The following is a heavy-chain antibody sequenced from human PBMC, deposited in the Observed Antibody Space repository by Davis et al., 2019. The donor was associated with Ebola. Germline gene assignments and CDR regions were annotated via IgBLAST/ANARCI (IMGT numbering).Heavy chain of an antibody. CDR3: AKDLVRLLWFGELDY. J-gene: IGHJ4*02. CDR1: GFTFSTYS. V-gene: IGHV3-21*01. CDR2: ISSNSDYI. Sequence: GGSLRLSCAASGFTFSTYSMSWVRQAPGKGLEWVSSISSNSDYIYYADSAKGRFTISRDNAKNSLYLQMNSLRAEDTAVYYCAKDLVRLLWFGELDYWGQGTLVTVSS. D-gene: IGHD3-10*01.